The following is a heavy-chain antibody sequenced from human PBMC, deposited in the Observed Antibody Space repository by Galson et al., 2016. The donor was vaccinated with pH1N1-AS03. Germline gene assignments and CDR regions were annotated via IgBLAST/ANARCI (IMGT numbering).Heavy chain of an antibody. CDR2: IIPIFGTA. V-gene: IGHV1-69*13. D-gene: IGHD1-26*01. CDR1: GGTFSSYA. J-gene: IGHJ4*02. CDR3: ARGRGYHLRDTTDY. Sequence: SVKVSCKASGGTFSSYAISWVRQVPGQGLEWMGGIIPIFGTANYAQKFQGRVTITADEFMRTVNMELSSLTSEDTAVYYCARGRGYHLRDTTDYWGLGTLVTVSS.